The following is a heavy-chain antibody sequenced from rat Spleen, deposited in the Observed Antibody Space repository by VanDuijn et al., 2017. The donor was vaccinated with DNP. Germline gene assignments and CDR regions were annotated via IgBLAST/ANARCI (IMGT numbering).Heavy chain of an antibody. CDR1: GFTFSYYW. CDR2: INDGGSNT. CDR3: VRHEYQAFDY. Sequence: EVQLVESGGDLVQPGRSLKLSCAASGFTFSYYWMAWIRQVPGKGLEWIASINDGGSNTYYRNSVKGRFTISRDNTKSTLYLQMDSLRSEETATYYCVRHEYQAFDYWGQGVMVTVSS. J-gene: IGHJ2*01. D-gene: IGHD3-8*01. V-gene: IGHV5S11*01.